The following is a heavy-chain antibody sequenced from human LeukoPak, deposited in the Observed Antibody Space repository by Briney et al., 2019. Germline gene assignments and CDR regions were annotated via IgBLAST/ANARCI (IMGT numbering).Heavy chain of an antibody. CDR3: ARPYYYDSRIDP. CDR2: IYDSGST. CDR1: GGSISSSSYY. Sequence: SETLSLTCTVSGGSISSSSYYWGWIRQPPGKGLEWIGSIYDSGSTYYNPSLKSRVTISIDTSKNQFSLKLSSVTAADTAVYYCARPYYYDSRIDPWGQGILVTVSS. J-gene: IGHJ5*02. D-gene: IGHD3-22*01. V-gene: IGHV4-39*07.